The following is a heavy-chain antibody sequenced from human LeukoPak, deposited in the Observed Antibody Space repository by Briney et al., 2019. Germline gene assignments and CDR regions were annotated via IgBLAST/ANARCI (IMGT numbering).Heavy chain of an antibody. D-gene: IGHD2-15*01. CDR2: ISPSGDIT. J-gene: IGHJ6*03. V-gene: IGHV3-23*01. CDR3: AKNGDRGAYCTGGTCYPYFYYYMDV. CDR1: GFSFSNHG. Sequence: GGSLRPSCAASGFSFSNHGMNWVRQAPGKGLEWVSGISPSGDITYYADSVKGRFTISRDNSKNTLYLQMNSLRAEDTAIYYCAKNGDRGAYCTGGTCYPYFYYYMDVWGKGTTVTI.